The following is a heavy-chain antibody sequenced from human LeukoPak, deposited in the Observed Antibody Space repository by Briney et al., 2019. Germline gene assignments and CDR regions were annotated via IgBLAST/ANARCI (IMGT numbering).Heavy chain of an antibody. D-gene: IGHD2-21*02. CDR3: ARGAYCGGDCYSNLDY. Sequence: GASVKVSCKASGYIFTTYGFTWVRQAPGQGLEWMGWINPYNGKTNYAQKFQGRVKMTTDTPTSTAYMELRSLTSDDTAVYYCARGAYCGGDCYSNLDYWGQGTLVTVS. J-gene: IGHJ4*01. CDR2: INPYNGKT. CDR1: GYIFTTYG. V-gene: IGHV1-18*01.